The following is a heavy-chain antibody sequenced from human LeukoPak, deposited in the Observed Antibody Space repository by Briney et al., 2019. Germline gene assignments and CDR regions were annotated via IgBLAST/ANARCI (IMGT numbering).Heavy chain of an antibody. J-gene: IGHJ6*02. CDR2: ISSSSTI. D-gene: IGHD5-12*01. V-gene: IGHV3-48*02. Sequence: GGSLRLSCSASGFTFSRYAMHWVRQAPGKGLEWVSYISSSSTIYYADSVKGRFTISRDNAKNSLYLQMNSLRDEDTAVYYCARDSSGYALLNYYYYGMDVWGQGTTVTVSS. CDR1: GFTFSRYA. CDR3: ARDSSGYALLNYYYYGMDV.